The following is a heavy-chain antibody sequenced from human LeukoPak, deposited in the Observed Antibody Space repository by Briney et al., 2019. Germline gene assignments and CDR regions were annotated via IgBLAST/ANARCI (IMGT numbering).Heavy chain of an antibody. CDR3: ARAVAGILNYYYYGMDV. CDR1: GYTFTSYG. D-gene: IGHD6-19*01. CDR2: ISAYNGNT. J-gene: IGHJ6*02. Sequence: ASVKVSCKASGYTFTSYGISWVRQAPGQGLEWMGWISAYNGNTNYAQKLQGRVTMTTDTPTSTAYMELRSLRSDDTAVYYCARAVAGILNYYYYGMDVWGQGTTVTVSS. V-gene: IGHV1-18*01.